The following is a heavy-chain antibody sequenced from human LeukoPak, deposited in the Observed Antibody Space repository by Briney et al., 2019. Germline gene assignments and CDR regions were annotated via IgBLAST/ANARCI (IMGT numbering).Heavy chain of an antibody. D-gene: IGHD5-12*01. CDR1: GYTFTSYG. CDR3: ARGRGYSGYSYYFDY. V-gene: IGHV1-18*04. Sequence: ASVKVSCKASGYTFTSYGISWVRQAPGQGLEWMGWISAYNGNTNYAQKLQGRVTMTTNTSTSTAYMELRSLRSDDTAVYYCARGRGYSGYSYYFDYWGQGTLVTVSS. CDR2: ISAYNGNT. J-gene: IGHJ4*02.